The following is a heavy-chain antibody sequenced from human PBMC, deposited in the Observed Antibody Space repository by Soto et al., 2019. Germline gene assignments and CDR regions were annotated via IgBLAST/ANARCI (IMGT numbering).Heavy chain of an antibody. Sequence: PSETLSLTCTVSGGSISSSSYYWGWIRQPPGKGLEWIGSIYYSGSTYYNPSLKSRVTISVDTSKNQFSLKLSSVTAADTAVYYCARKGSYYDILTGYYGNYGMDVWGQGTTVTLSS. D-gene: IGHD3-9*01. V-gene: IGHV4-39*01. CDR3: ARKGSYYDILTGYYGNYGMDV. J-gene: IGHJ6*02. CDR2: IYYSGST. CDR1: GGSISSSSYY.